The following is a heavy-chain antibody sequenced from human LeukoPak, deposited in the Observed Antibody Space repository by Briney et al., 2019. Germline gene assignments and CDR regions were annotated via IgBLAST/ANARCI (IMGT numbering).Heavy chain of an antibody. J-gene: IGHJ4*02. Sequence: AETLSLTCAVYGGSFRGYYWSWIRQPPGKGLEWIGEINHSGSTNYNPSLKSRVTISLDTSMKKFSLKLNSVTAADTAVYYCASAERCSTTCPLDYWGQGTLVTVSS. CDR2: INHSGST. CDR3: ASAERCSTTCPLDY. V-gene: IGHV4-34*01. CDR1: GGSFRGYY. D-gene: IGHD2-2*01.